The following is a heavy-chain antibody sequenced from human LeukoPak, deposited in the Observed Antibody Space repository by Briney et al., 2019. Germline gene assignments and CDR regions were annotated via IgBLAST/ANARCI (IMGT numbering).Heavy chain of an antibody. J-gene: IGHJ4*02. Sequence: AETLSLTCAVYGGSFRGYYWSWIRQPPGKGLEWIGEINHSGSTNYNPSLKSRVTISLDTSMKKFSLKLNSVTAADTAVYYCASAERCSTTCPLDYWGQGTLVTVSS. CDR2: INHSGST. CDR3: ASAERCSTTCPLDY. V-gene: IGHV4-34*01. CDR1: GGSFRGYY. D-gene: IGHD2-2*01.